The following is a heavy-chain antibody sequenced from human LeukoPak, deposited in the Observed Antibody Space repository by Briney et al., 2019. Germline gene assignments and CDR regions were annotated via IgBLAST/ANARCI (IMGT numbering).Heavy chain of an antibody. CDR3: TTLLTVTIA. CDR2: IKSRSDGGTI. Sequence: GGSLRLSCAGSGFPFSNAWMNWVRQAPGKGLEWVGRIKSRSDGGTIHYAAPVTDRFIISRDDSKNTLYLQMNSLKTEDTAVYYCTTLLTVTIAWGQGTLVIVSS. V-gene: IGHV3-15*01. D-gene: IGHD4-17*01. CDR1: GFPFSNAW. J-gene: IGHJ5*02.